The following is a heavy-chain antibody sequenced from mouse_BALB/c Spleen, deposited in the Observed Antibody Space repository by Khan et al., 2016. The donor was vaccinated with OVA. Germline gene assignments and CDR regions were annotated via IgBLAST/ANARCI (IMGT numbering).Heavy chain of an antibody. J-gene: IGHJ2*01. CDR3: ARKNGSDFDY. D-gene: IGHD1-1*01. V-gene: IGHV1-20*02. Sequence: VQLQQSGPELVKPGASVKISCKASGYSFTGYFMNWVMQSHGKSLEWIGRINPHIGETFYNQKFTGKATLTVDESSSTAHMELRSLASEDSAVYYCARKNGSDFDYWGQGTTLPVSS. CDR1: GYSFTGYF. CDR2: INPHIGET.